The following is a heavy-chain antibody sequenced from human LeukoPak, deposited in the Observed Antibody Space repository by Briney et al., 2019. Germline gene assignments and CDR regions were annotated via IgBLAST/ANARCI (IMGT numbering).Heavy chain of an antibody. D-gene: IGHD3-10*01. Sequence: GGSLRLSCAATGFTFSSYSMIWVRQAPGKGLEWLSSISRSSSSIYYADSVKGRFTISRDNSKNTLYLQMNSLRAEDTAVYYCAKERSGSYWGQGTLVTVSS. CDR1: GFTFSSYS. V-gene: IGHV3-48*01. CDR3: AKERSGSY. CDR2: ISRSSSSI. J-gene: IGHJ4*02.